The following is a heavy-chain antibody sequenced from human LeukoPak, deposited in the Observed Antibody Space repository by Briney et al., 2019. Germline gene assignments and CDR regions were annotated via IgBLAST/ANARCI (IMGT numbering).Heavy chain of an antibody. Sequence: GGSLRLSCAASGFTFDDYAMHWVRQAPGKGLEWVSGISWNSGSIGYADSVKGRFTISRDNAKNSLYLQMNSLRAEDTAVYYCAKDRPNSSSSRRGWFDPWGQGTLVTVSS. J-gene: IGHJ5*02. CDR1: GFTFDDYA. V-gene: IGHV3-9*01. D-gene: IGHD6-6*01. CDR2: ISWNSGSI. CDR3: AKDRPNSSSSRRGWFDP.